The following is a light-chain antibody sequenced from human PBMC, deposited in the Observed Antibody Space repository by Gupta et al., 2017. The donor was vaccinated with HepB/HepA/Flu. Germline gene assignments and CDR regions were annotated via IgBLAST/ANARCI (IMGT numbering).Light chain of an antibody. CDR2: KAS. V-gene: IGKV1-5*03. CDR3: QQYNSSPWT. CDR1: QSISSW. Sequence: DIQMTQSPSTLSASVGDRVTITCLASQSISSWLAWYQQKPGKAPKLLIYKASRVESGVPSRFSGSGSGTEFTLTISSLQPDDFANYYCQQYNSSPWTFGQGTKVEIK. J-gene: IGKJ1*01.